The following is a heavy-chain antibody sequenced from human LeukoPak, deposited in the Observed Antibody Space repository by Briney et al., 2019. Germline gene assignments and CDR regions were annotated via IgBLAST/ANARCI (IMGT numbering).Heavy chain of an antibody. CDR3: ARHPIAVAVCWFDP. CDR2: IYYSGST. V-gene: IGHV4-39*01. CDR1: GGSFSSYSWS. D-gene: IGHD6-19*01. Sequence: PSETLSLTCALYGGSFSSYSWSWTWIRQPPGKGLEWIGSIYYSGSTYYNPSLKGRVTISVDTSKNQFSLKLSSVTAADTAVYYCARHPIAVAVCWFDPWGQGTLVTVSS. J-gene: IGHJ5*02.